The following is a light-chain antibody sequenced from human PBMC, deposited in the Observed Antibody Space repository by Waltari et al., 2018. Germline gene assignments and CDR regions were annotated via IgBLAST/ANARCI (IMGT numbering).Light chain of an antibody. V-gene: IGKV1-39*01. J-gene: IGKJ1*01. Sequence: DVQMTQSPFSLSASVGDTITLTCRASQSVRIYLNWYQQKPWRDPKLLMYGATTLQSGVTSVFRGTESGTDFTLTISNLQPEDFAIYDCQQSSSTPPTFGQGTKV. CDR1: QSVRIY. CDR3: QQSSSTPPT. CDR2: GAT.